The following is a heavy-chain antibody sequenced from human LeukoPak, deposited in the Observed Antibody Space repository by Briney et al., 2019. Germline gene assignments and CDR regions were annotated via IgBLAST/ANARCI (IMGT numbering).Heavy chain of an antibody. V-gene: IGHV5-51*01. CDR3: ARQADYSGSSQGIP. CDR1: GYSFTTYW. D-gene: IGHD1-26*01. Sequence: GESLKISCKGSGYSFTTYWIAWVRQMPGKGLEWMGIIYPGDSDIRYSPSFQGQVTISADKSISTAYLQWSSLKASDTAVYYCARQADYSGSSQGIPWGQGTLVTVSS. CDR2: IYPGDSDI. J-gene: IGHJ5*02.